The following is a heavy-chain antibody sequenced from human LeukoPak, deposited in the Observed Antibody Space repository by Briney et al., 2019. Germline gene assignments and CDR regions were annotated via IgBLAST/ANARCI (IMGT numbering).Heavy chain of an antibody. CDR3: ASKTMVRGANDY. CDR1: GYTFTSYD. V-gene: IGHV1-69*13. Sequence: ASVKVSCKASGYTFTSYDISWVRQAPGQGLEWMGGIIPIFGTANYAQKFQGRVTITADESTSTAYMELSSLRSEDTAVYYCASKTMVRGANDYWGQGTLVTVSS. D-gene: IGHD3-10*01. J-gene: IGHJ4*02. CDR2: IIPIFGTA.